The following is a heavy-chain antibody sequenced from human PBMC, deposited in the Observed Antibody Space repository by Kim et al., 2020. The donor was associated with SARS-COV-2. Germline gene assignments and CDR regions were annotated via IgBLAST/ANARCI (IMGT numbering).Heavy chain of an antibody. J-gene: IGHJ6*02. D-gene: IGHD6-19*01. CDR1: GFTFSSYS. CDR2: ISSSSSTI. CDR3: AREMWLVRVGDPFDYYYGMDV. V-gene: IGHV3-48*04. Sequence: GGSLRLSCAASGFTFSSYSMNWVRQAPGKGLEWVSYISSSSSTIYYADSVKGRFTISRDNAKNSLYLQMNSLRAEDTAVYYCAREMWLVRVGDPFDYYYGMDVWGQGTTVTVSS.